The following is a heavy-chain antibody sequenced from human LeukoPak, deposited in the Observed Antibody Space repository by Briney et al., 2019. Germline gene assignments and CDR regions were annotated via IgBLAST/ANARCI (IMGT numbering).Heavy chain of an antibody. J-gene: IGHJ4*02. Sequence: SETLSLTCAVSGGSISNSNWWSWVRQPPGKGLEWIGEIYHGGSTNYNPSLKSRVTISVDKSKNQFSLNLSSVTAAGTAVYYCARSSAQVAAVLGVWGQGTLVTVSS. V-gene: IGHV4-4*02. D-gene: IGHD6-13*01. CDR3: ARSSAQVAAVLGV. CDR1: GGSISNSNW. CDR2: IYHGGST.